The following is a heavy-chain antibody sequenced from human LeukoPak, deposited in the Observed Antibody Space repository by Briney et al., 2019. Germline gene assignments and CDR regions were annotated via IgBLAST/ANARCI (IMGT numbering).Heavy chain of an antibody. D-gene: IGHD3-9*01. CDR1: GGSISSYY. Sequence: NSSETLSFTCTVSGGSISSYYWSWIRQPPGKGLEWIGYIYYSGSTNYNPSLKSRVTISVDTSKNQFSLKLSSVTAADTAVYYCARNPKYYDILTGYYKFDPWGQGTLVTVSS. J-gene: IGHJ5*02. CDR2: IYYSGST. V-gene: IGHV4-59*01. CDR3: ARNPKYYDILTGYYKFDP.